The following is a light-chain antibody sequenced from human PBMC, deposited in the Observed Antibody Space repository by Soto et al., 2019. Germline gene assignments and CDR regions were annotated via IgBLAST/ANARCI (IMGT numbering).Light chain of an antibody. CDR2: DAS. Sequence: TQSPSTLSASVGDRVTITCLASQSIRDWLAWYQQKPGKAPKLLIYDASTLESGVPSRFSGSGSGTEFTLTIRSLQPDDSATYYCQQYNSYSRTFGQGTKVDIK. CDR1: QSIRDW. V-gene: IGKV1-5*01. CDR3: QQYNSYSRT. J-gene: IGKJ1*01.